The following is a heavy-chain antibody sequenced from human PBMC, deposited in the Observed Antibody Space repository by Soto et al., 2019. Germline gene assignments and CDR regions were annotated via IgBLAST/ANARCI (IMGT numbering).Heavy chain of an antibody. J-gene: IGHJ4*02. D-gene: IGHD1-26*01. CDR2: IYYSGST. CDR3: ARVGSGSYLFDY. CDR1: GGSISSSNW. Sequence: SEPLSLTGSVSGGSISSSNWWSWVRQPPGKGLEWIGYIYYSGSTYYNPSLKSRVTISVDTSKNQFSLKLSSVTAADTAVYYCARVGSGSYLFDYWGQGTLVTVSS. V-gene: IGHV4-30-4*01.